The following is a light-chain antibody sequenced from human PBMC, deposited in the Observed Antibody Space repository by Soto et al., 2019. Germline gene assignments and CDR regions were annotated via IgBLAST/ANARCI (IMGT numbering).Light chain of an antibody. CDR3: QHYHNYPWT. Sequence: AIQMTQSPSSFSASTGDRVTISCRASQGISSYLAWYQQKPGKAPKLLIYGASTLQSGVPSRFSGSGFGTDFTLTISCLQSEDFATDYCQHYHNYPWTFGQGTNVEIK. V-gene: IGKV1-8*01. CDR1: QGISSY. J-gene: IGKJ1*01. CDR2: GAS.